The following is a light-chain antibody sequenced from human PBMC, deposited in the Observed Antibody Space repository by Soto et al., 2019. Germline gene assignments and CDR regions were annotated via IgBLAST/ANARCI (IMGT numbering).Light chain of an antibody. J-gene: IGLJ1*01. CDR3: SSYTSISTYV. CDR2: EVS. V-gene: IGLV2-14*01. CDR1: SSDVGGYNY. Sequence: QSALIQPASVSGSPGQSITISCTGTSSDVGGYNYVSWYQHHPGKAPRLMIYEVSNRPSGVSDRFSGSKSGNTASLTISGLLAEDEADYYCSSYTSISTYVFGTGTKVTVL.